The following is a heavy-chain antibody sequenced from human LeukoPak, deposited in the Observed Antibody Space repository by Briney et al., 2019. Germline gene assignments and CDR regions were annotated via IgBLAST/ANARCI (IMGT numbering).Heavy chain of an antibody. CDR1: GYTFTGCY. V-gene: IGHV1-2*02. CDR2: INPNSGGT. D-gene: IGHD2-2*01. J-gene: IGHJ4*02. Sequence: ASVQVSCKASGYTFTGCYMHWVRQAPGQGLEWMGWINPNSGGTNYAQKFQGRVIMTRDTYISTAYMELSRLRSDDTAVYYCARAVYCSSTSCRYYFDYWGQGTLVTVSS. CDR3: ARAVYCSSTSCRYYFDY.